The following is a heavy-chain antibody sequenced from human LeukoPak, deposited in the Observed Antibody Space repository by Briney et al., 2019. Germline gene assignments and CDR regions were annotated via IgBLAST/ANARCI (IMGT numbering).Heavy chain of an antibody. D-gene: IGHD3-3*01. Sequence: PSETLSLTCTVSGGSISSHYWSWIRQPPGKGLEWIGYIYYSGSTNYNPSLKSRVTISVDTSKNQFSLKLSSVTAADTAVYYCARNPRSPRGDFWSGRNYYYMDVWGKGTTVTVSS. J-gene: IGHJ6*03. CDR1: GGSISSHY. V-gene: IGHV4-59*11. CDR3: ARNPRSPRGDFWSGRNYYYMDV. CDR2: IYYSGST.